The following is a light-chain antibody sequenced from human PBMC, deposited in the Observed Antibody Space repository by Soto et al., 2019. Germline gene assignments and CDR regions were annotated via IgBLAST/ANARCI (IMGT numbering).Light chain of an antibody. Sequence: EIVMTQSPVTLSVSPGERATLSCRASQTVTTDLAWYQQKPGQAPRLLIYGASTRATGIPARFSGSGSGTDFTLTISSLEPEDFAVYYCQQRSNWPITFGQGTRLEIK. CDR2: GAS. CDR1: QTVTTD. J-gene: IGKJ5*01. CDR3: QQRSNWPIT. V-gene: IGKV3-11*01.